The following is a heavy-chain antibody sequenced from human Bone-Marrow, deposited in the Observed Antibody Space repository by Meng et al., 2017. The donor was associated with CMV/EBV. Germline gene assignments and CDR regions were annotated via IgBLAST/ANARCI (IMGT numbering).Heavy chain of an antibody. CDR3: AKNATTGPLYYYYGRDV. CDR1: GFTFDDYT. D-gene: IGHD1-1*01. CDR2: ISWDGGST. V-gene: IGHV3-43*01. J-gene: IGHJ6*02. Sequence: GGSLRLSCAASGFTFDDYTMHWVRQAPGKGLEWVSLISWDGGSTYYADSVKGRFTISRDNSKNSLYLQMNSLRTEDTALYYCAKNATTGPLYYYYGRDVWGQGTTVTVSS.